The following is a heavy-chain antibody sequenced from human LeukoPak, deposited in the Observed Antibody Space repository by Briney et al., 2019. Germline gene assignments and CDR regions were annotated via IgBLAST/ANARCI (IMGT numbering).Heavy chain of an antibody. CDR2: ISGSGGST. CDR3: ISSSYDILTGYGH. V-gene: IGHV3-23*01. CDR1: GFTFSSYA. Sequence: GGSLRLSCAASGFTFSSYAMSWVRQAPGKGMEWVSAISGSGGSTYYADSVKGRFTISRDNSKNTLYLQMNSLRAEDTAVYYCISSSYDILTGYGHWGQGTLVTVSS. J-gene: IGHJ4*02. D-gene: IGHD3-9*01.